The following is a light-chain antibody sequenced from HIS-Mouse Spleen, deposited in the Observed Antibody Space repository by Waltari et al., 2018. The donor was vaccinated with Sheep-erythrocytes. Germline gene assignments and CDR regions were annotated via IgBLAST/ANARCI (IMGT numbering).Light chain of an antibody. CDR3: SSYAGSNNWV. Sequence: QSALTQPPSASGSPVQSVTIPCTRTSSYVGGYNYVPGYQQHPGKAPKLMIYEVSKRPSGVPDRFSGSKSGNTASLTVSGLQAEDEADYYCSSYAGSNNWVFGGGTKLTVL. CDR2: EVS. J-gene: IGLJ3*02. V-gene: IGLV2-8*01. CDR1: SSYVGGYNY.